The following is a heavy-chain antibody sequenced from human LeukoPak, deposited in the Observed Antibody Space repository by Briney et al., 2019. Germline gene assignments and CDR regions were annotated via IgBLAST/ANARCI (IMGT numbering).Heavy chain of an antibody. D-gene: IGHD6-25*01. V-gene: IGHV4-39*07. CDR3: ARATAAPSSYFFDH. J-gene: IGHJ4*02. CDR2: IYYNGNT. CDR1: GGSIRSSNSF. Sequence: PSETLSLTCSVSGGSIRSSNSFWGWIRQPPGERLEWIATIYYNGNTYYNPSLQSRVTISVDTSTNQFSLKLNSVIAADTAVYYCARATAAPSSYFFDHWGQGTLVTVSS.